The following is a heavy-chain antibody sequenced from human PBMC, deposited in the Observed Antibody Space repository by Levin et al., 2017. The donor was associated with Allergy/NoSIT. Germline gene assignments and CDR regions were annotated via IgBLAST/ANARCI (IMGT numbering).Heavy chain of an antibody. CDR3: ARVYDVWSGYMEHYFDY. Sequence: EASVKVSCKASGYTFTSYGLSWVRQAPGQGLEWMGWVSADNGNTNYAQKLQGRVTMTTDTSTSTAYVELRSLTSDDTAVYYCARVYDVWSGYMEHYFDYWGQGTLVTVSS. CDR2: VSADNGNT. D-gene: IGHD3-3*01. V-gene: IGHV1-18*01. J-gene: IGHJ4*02. CDR1: GYTFTSYG.